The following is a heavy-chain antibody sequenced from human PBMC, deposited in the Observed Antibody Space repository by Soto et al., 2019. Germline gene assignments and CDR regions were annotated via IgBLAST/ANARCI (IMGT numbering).Heavy chain of an antibody. J-gene: IGHJ4*02. D-gene: IGHD1-26*01. CDR2: IKSDGSIT. V-gene: IGHV3-74*01. CDR1: GFTFSNYW. Sequence: EVQLVESGGGLVQPGGSLRLSCAVSGFTFSNYWMHWVRQAPGKGLVWVSRIKSDGSITTYADSVKGRFTISRDNAKNTLYLQMNNVRDEDTAVYYWVRASGNYFFDYWGQGTLVTVSS. CDR3: VRASGNYFFDY.